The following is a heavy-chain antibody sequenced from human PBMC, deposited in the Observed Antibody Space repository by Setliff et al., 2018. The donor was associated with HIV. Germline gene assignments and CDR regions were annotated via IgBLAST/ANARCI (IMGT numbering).Heavy chain of an antibody. D-gene: IGHD3-10*01. CDR1: GFTFDDYA. Sequence: GGSLRLSCAASGFTFDDYAMHWVRQAPGKGLEWVSSISWNSGAIDYADSVKGRFTISRDNAKNSLYLQMNSLRTEDMALYYCARDFSGLLHDQIDAFNIWGQGTMVTVSS. V-gene: IGHV3-9*03. J-gene: IGHJ3*02. CDR3: ARDFSGLLHDQIDAFNI. CDR2: ISWNSGAI.